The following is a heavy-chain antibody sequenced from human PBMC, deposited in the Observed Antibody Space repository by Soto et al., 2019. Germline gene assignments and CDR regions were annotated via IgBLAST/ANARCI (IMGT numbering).Heavy chain of an antibody. Sequence: SVKVSCKASGGTFSSYTISWVRQAPGQGLEWMGRIIPILGIANYAQKFQGRVTITADKSTSTAYMELSSLRSEDTAVYYCARECDYLRYYYYMDVWGKGTTVTVSS. D-gene: IGHD4-17*01. CDR3: ARECDYLRYYYYMDV. CDR1: GGTFSSYT. J-gene: IGHJ6*03. V-gene: IGHV1-69*04. CDR2: IIPILGIA.